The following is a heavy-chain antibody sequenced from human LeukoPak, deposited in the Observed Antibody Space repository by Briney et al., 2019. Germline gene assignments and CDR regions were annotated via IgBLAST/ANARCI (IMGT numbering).Heavy chain of an antibody. Sequence: GGSLRLSCAASGFTFSIYGMHWVRQAPGKGLEWVAFILYDGSNKYYADSVKGRFTISRDNSKNTLYLQMNSLRADDTAVYYCAKDPNGDFIGAFNFWGQGTMVTVSS. CDR1: GFTFSIYG. D-gene: IGHD4-17*01. CDR3: AKDPNGDFIGAFNF. V-gene: IGHV3-30*02. CDR2: ILYDGSNK. J-gene: IGHJ3*01.